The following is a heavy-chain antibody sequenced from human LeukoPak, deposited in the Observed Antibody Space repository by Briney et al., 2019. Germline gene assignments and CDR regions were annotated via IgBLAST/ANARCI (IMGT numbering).Heavy chain of an antibody. V-gene: IGHV4-34*01. D-gene: IGHD5-18*01. CDR1: GGSFSGYY. CDR2: INHSGST. J-gene: IGHJ5*02. Sequence: SETLSLTCAVYGGSFSGYYWSWIRQPPGKGLEWIGEINHSGSTNYNASLKSRVTISIDTSKNQFSLRLRSVTAAGTAVYYCAPRGDIEYSYGYGKWFDPWGQGTRVTVSS. CDR3: APRGDIEYSYGYGKWFDP.